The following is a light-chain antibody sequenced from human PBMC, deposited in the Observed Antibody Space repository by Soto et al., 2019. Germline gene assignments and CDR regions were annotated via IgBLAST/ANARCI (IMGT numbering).Light chain of an antibody. Sequence: EFVLTQSPGTLSLSPGERATLSCRASQTVRNNYLAWYQQKPGQAPRLLIYDASSRATGIPDRFSGGGSGTDFTLTISSLEPEDFAVYYCQQYGSSGTFGQGTKVDIK. CDR2: DAS. V-gene: IGKV3-20*01. CDR3: QQYGSSGT. J-gene: IGKJ1*01. CDR1: QTVRNNY.